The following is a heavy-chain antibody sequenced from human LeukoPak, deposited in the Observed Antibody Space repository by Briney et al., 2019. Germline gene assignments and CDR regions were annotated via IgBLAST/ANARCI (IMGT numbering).Heavy chain of an antibody. CDR3: ARRVRSADYRLDD. V-gene: IGHV4-34*01. D-gene: IGHD4-11*01. CDR2: ISPSGNT. J-gene: IGHJ4*02. Sequence: PSETLSLICALYGGSFTIYSWTWIRQPPGKSLEWVGEISPSGNTQYNPSLKSRVTISLDASKSQFYLKLNSVTAADTAVDYCARRVRSADYRLDDWGQGTMVTVSS. CDR1: GGSFTIYS.